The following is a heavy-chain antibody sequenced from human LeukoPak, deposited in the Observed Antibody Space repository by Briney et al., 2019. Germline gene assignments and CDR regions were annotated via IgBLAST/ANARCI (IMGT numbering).Heavy chain of an antibody. CDR1: GGTFSSYA. J-gene: IGHJ4*02. CDR2: INPSGGST. D-gene: IGHD2-2*01. CDR3: ARAGAYNIVVVPAAMWMVNY. V-gene: IGHV1-46*01. Sequence: ASVKVSCKASGGTFSSYAISWVRQAPGQGLEWMGIINPSGGSTSYAQKFQGRVTMTRDTSTSTVYMELSSLRSEDTAVYYCARAGAYNIVVVPAAMWMVNYWGQGTLVTVSS.